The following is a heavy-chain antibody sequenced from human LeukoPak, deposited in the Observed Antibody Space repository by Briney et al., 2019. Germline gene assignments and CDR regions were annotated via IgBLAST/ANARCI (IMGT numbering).Heavy chain of an antibody. CDR3: ARRRAPPRKTKSHYFDY. D-gene: IGHD1/OR15-1a*01. J-gene: IGHJ4*02. CDR2: IYYSGST. Sequence: PSETLSLTCTVSGGSISSYYWGWIRQPPGKGLEWIGSIYYSGSTYYNPSLKSRVTISVDTSKNQFSLKLSSVTAADTAVYYCARRRAPPRKTKSHYFDYWGQGTLVTVSS. CDR1: GGSISSYY. V-gene: IGHV4-39*01.